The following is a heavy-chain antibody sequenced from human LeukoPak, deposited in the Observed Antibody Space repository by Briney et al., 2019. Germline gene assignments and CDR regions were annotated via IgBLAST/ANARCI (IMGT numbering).Heavy chain of an antibody. V-gene: IGHV5-10-1*01. CDR1: GYSFTSYW. CDR2: IDPSDSYT. Sequence: GESLKISCKGSGYSFTSYWISWVRQIPGKGLEWMGRIDPSDSYTNYSPSFQGHVTMSADRSINTAYLQWSSLKASDTAMYYCAREGTAGTNLNWFDPWGQGTLVTVSS. D-gene: IGHD1-1*01. J-gene: IGHJ5*02. CDR3: AREGTAGTNLNWFDP.